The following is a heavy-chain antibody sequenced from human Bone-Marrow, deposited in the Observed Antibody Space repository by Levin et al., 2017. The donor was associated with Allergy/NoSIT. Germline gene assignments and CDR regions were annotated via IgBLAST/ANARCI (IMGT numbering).Heavy chain of an antibody. V-gene: IGHV3-53*01. Sequence: PGGSLRLSCAASGFTVSTSYFSWVRQAPGEGLQWVSVLYSGASAYYSDSVKGRFTVSRDNSKNTLYLQMNSLRAEDTAMYYCARVRGYCSGGSCYSTGMISWGQGTVVTVSS. CDR1: GFTVSTSY. J-gene: IGHJ5*02. CDR3: ARVRGYCSGGSCYSTGMIS. CDR2: LYSGASA. D-gene: IGHD2-15*01.